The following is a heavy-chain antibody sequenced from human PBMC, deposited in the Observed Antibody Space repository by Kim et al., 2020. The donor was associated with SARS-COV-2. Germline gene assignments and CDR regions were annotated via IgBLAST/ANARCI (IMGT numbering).Heavy chain of an antibody. Sequence: GGSLRLSCAASGFTFSNAWMSWVRQAPGKGLEWVGRIKSKTDGGTTDYAAPVKGSFTISRDDSKNTLYLQMNSLKTEDTAVYYCTTDLTKLGIAAAGSNWFDPWGQGTLVTVSS. CDR3: TTDLTKLGIAAAGSNWFDP. D-gene: IGHD6-13*01. CDR1: GFTFSNAW. CDR2: IKSKTDGGTT. V-gene: IGHV3-15*01. J-gene: IGHJ5*02.